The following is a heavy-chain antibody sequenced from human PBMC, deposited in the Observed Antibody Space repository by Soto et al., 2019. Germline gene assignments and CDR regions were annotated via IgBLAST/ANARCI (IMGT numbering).Heavy chain of an antibody. CDR1: GDSVISDHYY. CDR3: ARQGGNKFDY. CDR2: MHYTGET. V-gene: IGHV4-39*01. D-gene: IGHD3-16*01. Sequence: QLQLQESGPGLVQPSETLSLTCTVSGDSVISDHYYWAWIRQPPGKGLEWIGNMHYTGETYQNPSLRSRVTIFVDTSENHVSLKLTSVTAADTAMYYCARQGGNKFDYWGQGTLVTVSS. J-gene: IGHJ4*02.